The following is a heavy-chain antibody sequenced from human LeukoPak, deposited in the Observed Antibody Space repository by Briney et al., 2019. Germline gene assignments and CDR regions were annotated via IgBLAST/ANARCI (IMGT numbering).Heavy chain of an antibody. Sequence: PSETLSLTCSVSGGSISSGSYFWSCIRQPAGKGLEWIGRIHTSGTTNYNPSLKSRVTISLDRSKNQFSLNLSSVTAPDTAVYYCARGGGYDAFDIWGQGTMVTVSS. D-gene: IGHD2-15*01. V-gene: IGHV4-61*02. CDR3: ARGGGYDAFDI. CDR2: IHTSGTT. CDR1: GGSISSGSYF. J-gene: IGHJ3*02.